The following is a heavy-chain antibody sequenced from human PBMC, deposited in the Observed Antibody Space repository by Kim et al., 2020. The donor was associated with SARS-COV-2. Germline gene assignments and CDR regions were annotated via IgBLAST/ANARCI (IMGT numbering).Heavy chain of an antibody. CDR2: IYYSGST. CDR3: ARDTRHYYYGSKFDY. J-gene: IGHJ4*02. Sequence: SETLSLTCTVSGGSISSSSYYWGWIRQPPGKGLEWIGSIYYSGSTYYNPSLKSRVTISVDTSKNQFSLKLSSVTAADTAVYYCARDTRHYYYGSKFDYWGQGTLVTVSS. D-gene: IGHD3-10*01. V-gene: IGHV4-39*07. CDR1: GGSISSSSYY.